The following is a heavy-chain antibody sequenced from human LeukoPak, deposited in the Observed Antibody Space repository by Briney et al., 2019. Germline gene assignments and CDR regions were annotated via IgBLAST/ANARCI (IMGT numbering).Heavy chain of an antibody. CDR1: GGTFSSSS. Sequence: SVKVSCKASGGTFSSSSISWVRQAPGQGLEWMGRTVPIFATPNYAQKFQGRVTITTDESTNTAYMELTSLRSDDTAVYYCARGPYGWYYFDTWGQGTLVTVSS. D-gene: IGHD1-26*01. V-gene: IGHV1-69*05. J-gene: IGHJ5*02. CDR2: TVPIFATP. CDR3: ARGPYGWYYFDT.